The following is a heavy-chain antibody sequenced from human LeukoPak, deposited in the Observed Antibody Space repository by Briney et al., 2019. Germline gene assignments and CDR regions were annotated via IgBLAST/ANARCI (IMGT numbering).Heavy chain of an antibody. CDR1: GGSISSYY. Sequence: SETLSLTCTVSGGSISSYYWSWIRQPPGKGLKWIGYIYYSGSTNYNPSLKSRVTISVDTSKNQFSLKLSSVTAADTAVYYCARVDGDYGPSYYYGVDVWGQGTTVTVSS. CDR2: IYYSGST. CDR3: ARVDGDYGPSYYYGVDV. D-gene: IGHD4-17*01. J-gene: IGHJ6*02. V-gene: IGHV4-59*01.